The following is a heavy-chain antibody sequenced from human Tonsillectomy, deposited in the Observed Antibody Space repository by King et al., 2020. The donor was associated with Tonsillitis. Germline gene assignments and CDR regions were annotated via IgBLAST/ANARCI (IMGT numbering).Heavy chain of an antibody. V-gene: IGHV4-34*01. J-gene: IGHJ4*02. CDR1: GGSFSGYY. CDR2: INHSGST. D-gene: IGHD5-24*01. Sequence: VQLQQWGAGLLKPSETLSLTCAVYGGSFSGYYWSWIRQPPGKGLEWIGEINHSGSTNYNPSLKSRVTISVDTSKNQFSLKLSYVTAADTAVYYCARVHAQRWLQPTNTFDYWGQGTLVTVSS. CDR3: ARVHAQRWLQPTNTFDY.